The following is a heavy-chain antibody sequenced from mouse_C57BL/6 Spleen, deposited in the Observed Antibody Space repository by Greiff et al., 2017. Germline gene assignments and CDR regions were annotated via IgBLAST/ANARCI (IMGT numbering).Heavy chain of an antibody. Sequence: QVQLQQPGAELVMPGASVKLSCKASGYTFTSYWMPWVKQRPGQGLEWIGEIAPSDSYTNYNQKFKGKSTLTVDKSSSTAYMQLSSLTSEDSAVYYCARGITTVVATDYWGQGTTLTVSS. CDR1: GYTFTSYW. CDR2: IAPSDSYT. J-gene: IGHJ2*01. CDR3: ARGITTVVATDY. D-gene: IGHD1-1*01. V-gene: IGHV1-69*01.